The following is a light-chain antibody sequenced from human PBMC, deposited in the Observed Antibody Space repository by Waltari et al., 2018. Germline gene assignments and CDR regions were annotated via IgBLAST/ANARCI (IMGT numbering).Light chain of an antibody. J-gene: IGKJ3*01. CDR2: ASS. V-gene: IGKV1-39*01. CDR3: QQTYGSPPT. Sequence: DIQMTQSPSSLSASVGDRVTITCRASQSISTYLHWYQQKPGKAPKLLVYASSNFQTGVSSRVSGSGSGTDFTLTISSLEPEDFATYYCQQTYGSPPTFGPGTKVDI. CDR1: QSISTY.